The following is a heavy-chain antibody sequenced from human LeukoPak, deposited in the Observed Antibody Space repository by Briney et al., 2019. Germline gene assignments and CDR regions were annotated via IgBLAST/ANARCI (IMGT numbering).Heavy chain of an antibody. V-gene: IGHV4-31*03. CDR2: ISYRGAS. CDR1: GASIDTRDYY. J-gene: IGHJ5*01. Sequence: PSETLSLTCSASGASIDTRDYYWSWLRQHPVKGLEWIGYISYRGASYNNPSLKSRLTLSIDTSGNQFSLRLTSVTAADTAVYYCARTQGSHWFDSWGQGTLVIVSS. CDR3: ARTQGSHWFDS.